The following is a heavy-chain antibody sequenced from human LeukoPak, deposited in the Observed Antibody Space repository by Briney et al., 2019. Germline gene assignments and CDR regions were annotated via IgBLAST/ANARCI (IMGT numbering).Heavy chain of an antibody. CDR3: ATSSPDLIVGATFDY. V-gene: IGHV1-24*01. D-gene: IGHD1-26*01. Sequence: ASVKVSCKVSGYTLTELSMHWVRQAPGKGLEWMGGFDPEDGETIYAQKFQGRVTMTEDTSTDTAYTELSSLRSEDTAVYYCATSSPDLIVGATFDYWGQGTLVTVSS. J-gene: IGHJ4*02. CDR1: GYTLTELS. CDR2: FDPEDGET.